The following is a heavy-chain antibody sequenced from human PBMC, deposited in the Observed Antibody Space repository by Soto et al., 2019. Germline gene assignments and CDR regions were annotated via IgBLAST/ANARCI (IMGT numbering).Heavy chain of an antibody. CDR2: IIPIFGTA. J-gene: IGHJ6*02. V-gene: IGHV1-69*13. CDR1: RGPFSRYA. D-gene: IGHD3-3*01. CDR3: ASLGTIFGVVTTPNSLDTPPYNYYGMDV. Sequence: VNVSCKASRGPFSRYAMSRVGQGTGQELEWMGGIIPIFGTANYAQKSQGRVTITADKSTSTAYMELSSLRSEDTAVYYSASLGTIFGVVTTPNSLDTPPYNYYGMDVWGQGTTV.